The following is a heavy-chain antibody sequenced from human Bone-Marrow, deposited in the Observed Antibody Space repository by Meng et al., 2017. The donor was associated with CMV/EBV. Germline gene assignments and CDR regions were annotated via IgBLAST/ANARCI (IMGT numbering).Heavy chain of an antibody. CDR3: ASGNGGYASYYYYGMDV. D-gene: IGHD5-12*01. CDR1: GYTFTSYD. J-gene: IGHJ6*02. V-gene: IGHV1-8*01. CDR2: MNPNSGNT. Sequence: ASVKVSCKASGYTFTSYDINWVRQATGQGLEWMGWMNPNSGNTGYAQKFQGRVTMTRNTSISTAYMELSSLRSEDTAVYYCASGNGGYASYYYYGMDVWGQGTTVTVSS.